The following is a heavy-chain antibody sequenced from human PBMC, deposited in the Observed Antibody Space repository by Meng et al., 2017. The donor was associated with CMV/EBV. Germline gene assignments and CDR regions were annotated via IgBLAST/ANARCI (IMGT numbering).Heavy chain of an antibody. Sequence: QVQLPQWGAGLLKPSETLSLTCAVYGGSFSGYYWSWIRQPPGKGLEWIGEINHSGSTNYNPSLKSRVTISVDTSKNQFSLKLSSVTAADTAVYYCARESMVRGEDWGQGTLVTVFS. CDR2: INHSGST. V-gene: IGHV4-34*01. D-gene: IGHD3-10*01. CDR3: ARESMVRGED. J-gene: IGHJ4*02. CDR1: GGSFSGYY.